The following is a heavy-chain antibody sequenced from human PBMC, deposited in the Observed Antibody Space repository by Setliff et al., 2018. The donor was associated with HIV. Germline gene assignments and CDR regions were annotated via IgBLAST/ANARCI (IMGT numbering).Heavy chain of an antibody. Sequence: TRQPAGKTLEWIGRIYFSGSTNYNPSLKSRVTISIDTSKNQLSLKLSSVTAADTAVYYCARDWAAPYYYGMDVWGQGTTVTVSS. J-gene: IGHJ6*02. D-gene: IGHD3-16*01. CDR2: IYFSGST. V-gene: IGHV4-61*02. CDR3: ARDWAAPYYYGMDV.